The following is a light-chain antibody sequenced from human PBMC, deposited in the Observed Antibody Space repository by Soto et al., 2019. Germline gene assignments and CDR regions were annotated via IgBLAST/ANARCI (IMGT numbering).Light chain of an antibody. V-gene: IGKV1-5*01. J-gene: IGKJ1*01. CDR2: DAS. CDR1: QSISSW. Sequence: DIQMTQATSTLSASVVDRGTITCRASQSISSWLAWYQQKPGKAPKLLIYDASSLESGVPSRFSGSGSGTEFTLTISSLQPDDFATYYCQQYNSYSPTFGQGTKVDIK. CDR3: QQYNSYSPT.